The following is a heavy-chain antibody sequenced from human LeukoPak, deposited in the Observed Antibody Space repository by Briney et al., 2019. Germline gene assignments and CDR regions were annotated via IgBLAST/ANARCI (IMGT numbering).Heavy chain of an antibody. CDR2: ISGSGGST. CDR3: AKFNDILTGHFDY. D-gene: IGHD3-9*01. CDR1: GFTFSSYA. Sequence: PGGSLRLSCAASGFTFSSYAMSWVRQAPGKGLEWVSAISGSGGSTYYADSVKGRFTISRDNSKNTLYLQMNSLRAEDTAVYFCAKFNDILTGHFDYWGQGTLVTISS. V-gene: IGHV3-23*01. J-gene: IGHJ4*02.